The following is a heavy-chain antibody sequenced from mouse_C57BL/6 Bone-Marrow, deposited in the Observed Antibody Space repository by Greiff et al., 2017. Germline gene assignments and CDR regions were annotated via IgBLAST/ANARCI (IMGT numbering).Heavy chain of an antibody. CDR2: IDPEDGEA. D-gene: IGHD1-1*01. V-gene: IGHV14-2*01. Sequence: VQLQQSGAELVKPGASVKLSCTASGFNIKDYYMHWVKQRTEQGLEWIGRIDPEDGEAKYAPKFQGKATITADTSSNTADLHLSSLTSEDTAVYYCDYYGSRGAMDYWGQGTSVTVSS. CDR3: DYYGSRGAMDY. J-gene: IGHJ4*01. CDR1: GFNIKDYY.